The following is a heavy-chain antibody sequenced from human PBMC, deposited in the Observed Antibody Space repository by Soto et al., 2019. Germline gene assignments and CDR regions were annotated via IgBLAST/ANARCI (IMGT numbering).Heavy chain of an antibody. CDR3: ASGFSAGKDSPPDS. V-gene: IGHV3-23*01. D-gene: IGHD1-26*01. CDR2: LNGSGGST. J-gene: IGHJ4*02. CDR1: GFTFSKYA. Sequence: GGALTLSCAASGFTFSKYAMTWVRQAPGKGLEWVSGLNGSGGSTASADSVKGRVAIARDNSKNKLYLQMNSLRDGDTAVYSCASGFSAGKDSPPDSWGQGTLVTVSS.